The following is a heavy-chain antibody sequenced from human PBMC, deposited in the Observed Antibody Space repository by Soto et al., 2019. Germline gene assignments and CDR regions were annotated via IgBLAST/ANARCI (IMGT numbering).Heavy chain of an antibody. CDR2: IYYSGST. Sequence: SETLSLTCTVSGGSISSYYWSWIRQPPGKGLEWIGYIYYSGSTNYNPSLKSRVTISVDTSKNQFSLKLSSVTAADTAVYYCARLTTEYCSGGSCYLRDWFDPWGQGTLVTVS. CDR3: ARLTTEYCSGGSCYLRDWFDP. J-gene: IGHJ5*02. CDR1: GGSISSYY. V-gene: IGHV4-59*01. D-gene: IGHD2-15*01.